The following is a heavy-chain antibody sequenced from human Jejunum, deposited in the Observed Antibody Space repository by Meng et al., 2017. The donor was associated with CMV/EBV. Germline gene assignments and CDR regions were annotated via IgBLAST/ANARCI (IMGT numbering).Heavy chain of an antibody. Sequence: EVQLLEFGGGLVQPGGYLRLSCAASGFSFSAYAMGWVRQAPGKGLECVSTIDRGDNTFYAASVKGRFTVSRDNSKNTEYLQMNSLRADDTAVYYCAKDSGMSGWFFDYWGQGTLVTVSS. V-gene: IGHV3-23*01. J-gene: IGHJ4*02. CDR2: IDRGDNT. CDR1: GFSFSAYA. D-gene: IGHD6-19*01. CDR3: AKDSGMSGWFFDY.